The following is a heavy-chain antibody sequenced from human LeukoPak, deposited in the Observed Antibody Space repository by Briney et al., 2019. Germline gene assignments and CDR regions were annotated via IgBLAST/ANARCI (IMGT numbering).Heavy chain of an antibody. J-gene: IGHJ6*03. D-gene: IGHD6-13*01. CDR3: ARDRGIAAAGSYYYYYMDV. V-gene: IGHV4-59*01. Sequence: SETLSLTCTVSGGSISSYYWSWIRQPPGKGLEWIGYVSYSGTTKYNPSLKSRVTMSVDMSKNRLSLRLTSVTAADTAVYYCARDRGIAAAGSYYYYYMDVWGKGTTVTVSS. CDR1: GGSISSYY. CDR2: VSYSGTT.